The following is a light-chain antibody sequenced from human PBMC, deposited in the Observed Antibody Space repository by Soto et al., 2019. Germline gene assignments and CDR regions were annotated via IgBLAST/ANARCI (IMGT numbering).Light chain of an antibody. CDR1: SSNIGGGYD. J-gene: IGLJ1*01. CDR3: QSYDSSLSEV. CDR2: GNS. Sequence: QSALTQPPSVSGAAGERVSISCTGSSSNIGGGYDVHWYQQLPGTAPKLLIYGNSNRPSGVPDRFSGSKSGTSASLAITGLQAEDEADYYCQSYDSSLSEVFGTGTKVTVL. V-gene: IGLV1-40*01.